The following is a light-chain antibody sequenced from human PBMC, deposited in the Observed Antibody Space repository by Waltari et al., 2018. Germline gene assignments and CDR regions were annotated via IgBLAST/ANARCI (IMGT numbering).Light chain of an antibody. Sequence: EVLLTQSPGTLSLSPGDRATLSCRASQSVWSSYLAWYQQKLGQAPRLLIYGASNRASGIPDRFSGSGSGTDFTLTISRLEPEDFAVYYCQQYGDSPYTFGQGTKLEIK. CDR2: GAS. J-gene: IGKJ2*01. CDR1: QSVWSSY. V-gene: IGKV3-20*01. CDR3: QQYGDSPYT.